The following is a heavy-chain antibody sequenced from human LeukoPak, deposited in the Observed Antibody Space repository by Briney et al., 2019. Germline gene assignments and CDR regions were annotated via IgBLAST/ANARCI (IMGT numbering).Heavy chain of an antibody. CDR2: IYHSGST. J-gene: IGHJ3*01. CDR3: ARISSSNWYNERGAFDV. Sequence: SETLSLTCTVSGYSISSGYYWAWIRQPPGKGLEWIGSIYHSGSTNYSPSLKSRVTISVDTSKNQFSLKLRSVTAADTAVYYCARISSSNWYNERGAFDVWGQGTMVTVSS. D-gene: IGHD6-13*01. V-gene: IGHV4-38-2*02. CDR1: GYSISSGYY.